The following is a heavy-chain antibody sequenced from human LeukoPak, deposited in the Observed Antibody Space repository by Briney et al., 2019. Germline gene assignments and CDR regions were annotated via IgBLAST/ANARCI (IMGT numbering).Heavy chain of an antibody. Sequence: SVKVSCKASGGTFSSYAISWVRRAPGQGLEWMGRIIPILGIANYAQRFQGRVTITADKSTSTAYMELSSLRSEDTAVYYCARGPSTTYCGGDCYSEYFQHWGQGTLVTVSS. V-gene: IGHV1-69*04. CDR2: IIPILGIA. CDR3: ARGPSTTYCGGDCYSEYFQH. CDR1: GGTFSSYA. J-gene: IGHJ1*01. D-gene: IGHD2-21*02.